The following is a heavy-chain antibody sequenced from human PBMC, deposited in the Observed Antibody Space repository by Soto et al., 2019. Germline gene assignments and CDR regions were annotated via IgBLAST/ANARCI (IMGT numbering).Heavy chain of an antibody. V-gene: IGHV3-33*01. CDR2: IWYDGSNK. Sequence: QVQLVESGGGVVQPGRSLRLSCAASGFPFSSYGMHWVRQAPGKGLDWVAVIWYDGSNKDYADSVKGRFTISRDNSKNTLYLQMTNLRADDTAVYYCASSINWGQGTLVTVSS. CDR3: ASSIN. CDR1: GFPFSSYG. J-gene: IGHJ4*02.